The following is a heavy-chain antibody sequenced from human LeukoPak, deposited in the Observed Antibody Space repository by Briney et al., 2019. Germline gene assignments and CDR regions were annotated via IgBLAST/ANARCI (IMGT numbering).Heavy chain of an antibody. D-gene: IGHD2-2*01. CDR3: ARDNYFDYARGYFDY. CDR2: ISSSGSTI. CDR1: GFTFSSYE. Sequence: GGSLRLSCAASGFTFSSYEMNWVRQAPGKGLEWVSYISSSGSTIYYADSVKGRFTISRDNAKNSPYLQMNSLRAEDTAVYYCARDNYFDYARGYFDYWGQGTLVTVSS. V-gene: IGHV3-48*03. J-gene: IGHJ4*02.